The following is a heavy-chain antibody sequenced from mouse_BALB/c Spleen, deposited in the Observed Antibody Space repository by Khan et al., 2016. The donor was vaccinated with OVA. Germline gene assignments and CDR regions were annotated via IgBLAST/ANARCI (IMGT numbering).Heavy chain of an antibody. CDR3: ARGGAAFYRNDGGAMDY. V-gene: IGHV9-4*02. CDR1: GYTFTTAG. CDR2: INTHSGVP. Sequence: QIQLVQSGPELKKPGETVRISCTASGYTFTTAGMQWVQKMPGKGLKWIGWINTHSGVPKYAEDFKGRFAFSLETSASIGYLQITNLKNEDTATYFCARGGAAFYRNDGGAMDYWGQGTSVTVSS. D-gene: IGHD2-14*01. J-gene: IGHJ4*01.